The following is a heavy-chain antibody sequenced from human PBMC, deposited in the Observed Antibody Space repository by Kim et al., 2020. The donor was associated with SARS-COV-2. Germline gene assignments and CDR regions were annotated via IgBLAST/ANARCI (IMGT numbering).Heavy chain of an antibody. D-gene: IGHD2-2*01. J-gene: IGHJ5*02. CDR3: ARVAVAYCSSISCPGGFDP. CDR2: LYYSGST. V-gene: IGHV4-59*01. CDR1: GGSLSPYY. Sequence: SETLSLTCTVSGGSLSPYYWTWIRQPPGKGLEWIGYLYYSGSTNYNPSLKSRVTISVDTSKNQFSLKLSSVTAADTAVYYCARVAVAYCSSISCPGGFDPWCQGPLLPVSS.